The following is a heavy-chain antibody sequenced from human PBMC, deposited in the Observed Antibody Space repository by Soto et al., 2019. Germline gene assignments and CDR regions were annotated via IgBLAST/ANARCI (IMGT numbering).Heavy chain of an antibody. D-gene: IGHD6-19*01. V-gene: IGHV1-69*01. Sequence: QVQLLQSGAEVKKPGSSVKVSCKASGGTFSSYAISWVRQAPGQGLEWMGGIIPIFGTANYAQKFQGRVTITADESTSTAYMELSSLRSEDTAVYYCARERIAVAGTRYYYGMDVWGQGTTVTVSS. CDR1: GGTFSSYA. CDR3: ARERIAVAGTRYYYGMDV. CDR2: IIPIFGTA. J-gene: IGHJ6*02.